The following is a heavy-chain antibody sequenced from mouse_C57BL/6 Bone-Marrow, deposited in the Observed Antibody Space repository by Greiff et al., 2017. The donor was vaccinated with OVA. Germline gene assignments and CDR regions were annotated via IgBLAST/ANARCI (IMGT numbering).Heavy chain of an antibody. CDR1: GFNITDYY. V-gene: IGHV14-2*01. D-gene: IGHD2-4*01. CDR2: IDPEDGET. J-gene: IGHJ3*01. CDR3: ARPLPYDYDEGRWFAY. Sequence: VQLQQSGAELVKPGASVKLSCTASGFNITDYYMHWVKQRTEQGLEWIGRIDPEDGETKYAPKFQGKATITADTSSNPAYLQLSSLTSEDTAVYYCARPLPYDYDEGRWFAYWGRGTLVTVSA.